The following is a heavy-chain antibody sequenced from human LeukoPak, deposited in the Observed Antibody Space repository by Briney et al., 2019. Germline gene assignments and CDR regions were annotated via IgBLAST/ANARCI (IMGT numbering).Heavy chain of an antibody. Sequence: SETLSLTCTVSGGSITNYYWSWIRQPPGKGLEWIGYLFYSGSTSYNPSLKSRVTISGDTPKNQFSLKLTSVTAADTAVYYCARHDPITVDAFDIWGQGTMVTVSS. CDR2: LFYSGST. D-gene: IGHD3-16*01. V-gene: IGHV4-59*08. J-gene: IGHJ3*02. CDR3: ARHDPITVDAFDI. CDR1: GGSITNYY.